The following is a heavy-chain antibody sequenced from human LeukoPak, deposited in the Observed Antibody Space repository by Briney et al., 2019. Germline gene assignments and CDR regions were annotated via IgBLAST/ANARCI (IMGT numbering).Heavy chain of an antibody. CDR3: AGVEGDWLYYFDY. J-gene: IGHJ4*02. D-gene: IGHD3/OR15-3a*01. CDR2: ISYDGSNK. Sequence: GGSLRLSCAASGFFLSTYTMYWVRQAPVKGLEWVAIISYDGSNKYYADSVKGRFTISRDNAKNSLYLQMNSLRAEDTAVYYCAGVEGDWLYYFDYWGQGTLVTVSS. V-gene: IGHV3-30-3*01. CDR1: GFFLSTYT.